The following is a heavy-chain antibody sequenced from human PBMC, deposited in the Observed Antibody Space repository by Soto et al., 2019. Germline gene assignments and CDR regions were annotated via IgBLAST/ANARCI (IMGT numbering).Heavy chain of an antibody. V-gene: IGHV3-66*01. D-gene: IGHD3-10*01. Sequence: EVPLVESGGGLVQPGGSLRLSCAVSGFTVSTHYMSWVRQAPGKGLEWVSVIYTDGSTSYTDSVKGRFTVSRHISKNTVYLQMNSLRSEDTALYYCAREGSGTFYTWGQGTLVTVSS. CDR2: IYTDGST. J-gene: IGHJ4*02. CDR3: AREGSGTFYT. CDR1: GFTVSTHY.